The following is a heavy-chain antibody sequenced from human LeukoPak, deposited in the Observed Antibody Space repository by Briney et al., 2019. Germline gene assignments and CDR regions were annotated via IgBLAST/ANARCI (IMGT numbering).Heavy chain of an antibody. D-gene: IGHD3-22*01. J-gene: IGHJ1*01. Sequence: PGGSLRLSCAASGFTFSSYAMSWVRQAPGKGLEWVSAISGSGGSTYYADSVKGRFTISRDNSKNTLYLQMNSLRAEDTAVYYCAKEGGYYDSSGYYYRYFQHWGQGTLVTVSS. CDR3: AKEGGYYDSSGYYYRYFQH. CDR1: GFTFSSYA. CDR2: ISGSGGST. V-gene: IGHV3-23*01.